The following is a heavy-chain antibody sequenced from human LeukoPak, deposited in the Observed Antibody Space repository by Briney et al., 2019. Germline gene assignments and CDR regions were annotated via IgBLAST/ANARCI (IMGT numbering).Heavy chain of an antibody. V-gene: IGHV4-4*07. CDR1: GGSISSYY. CDR3: ARDQRGYSYGPSWDWFDP. CDR2: IYTSGST. Sequence: PSETLSLTCTVSGGSISSYYWSWIRQPAGKGLEWIGRIYTSGSTNYNPSLKSRVTMSVDTSKNQFSLKLSSVTAADTAVYYCARDQRGYSYGPSWDWFDPWGQGTLVTVSS. J-gene: IGHJ5*02. D-gene: IGHD5-18*01.